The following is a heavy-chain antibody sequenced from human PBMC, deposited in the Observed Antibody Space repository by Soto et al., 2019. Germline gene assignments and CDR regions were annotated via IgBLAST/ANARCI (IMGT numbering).Heavy chain of an antibody. V-gene: IGHV2-5*02. CDR3: AHIVVAGLGYYFDY. CDR1: GFSLSSTRMA. CDR2: IYWDDDK. D-gene: IGHD6-19*01. J-gene: IGHJ4*02. Sequence: QITFKESGPTLVKPTQTLTLTCTFSGFSLSSTRMAVGWIRQPPGKALEWLALIYWDDDKRYSPFLKSRLTITKDTSKNPVVLTMSTLDPVDTARYYCAHIVVAGLGYYFDYWGQGTLVTVSS.